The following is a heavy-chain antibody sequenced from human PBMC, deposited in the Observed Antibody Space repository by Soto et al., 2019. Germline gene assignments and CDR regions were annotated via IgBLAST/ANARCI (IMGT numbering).Heavy chain of an antibody. CDR1: GVSISSHDW. J-gene: IGHJ4*02. V-gene: IGHV4-4*02. CDR3: ATRDTGRVY. CDR2: RHQSGNT. Sequence: QVQLQESGPGLVKPSGTLSLTCAVSGVSISSHDWWTWVRQPPGKGLEGVGERHQSGNTNYNSPLESRVTISLDKSKNQFSLQLSSVTVADTAVYYCATRDTGRVYWGQGTLVTVSS. D-gene: IGHD5-18*01.